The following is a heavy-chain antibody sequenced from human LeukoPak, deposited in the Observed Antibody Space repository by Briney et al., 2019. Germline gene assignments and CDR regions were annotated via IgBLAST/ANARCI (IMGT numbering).Heavy chain of an antibody. CDR3: ARATGGYYDYFDN. CDR1: GYTFTGYY. CDR2: INPNSGGT. V-gene: IGHV1-2*02. Sequence: GASVKVSCKASGYTFTGYYMHWVRQAPGQGLEWMGWINPNSGGTNYAQEFQGRVTMTRDTSISTAYMELSRLRSDDTAVYYCARATGGYYDYFDNWGQGTLLTVSS. J-gene: IGHJ4*02. D-gene: IGHD3-22*01.